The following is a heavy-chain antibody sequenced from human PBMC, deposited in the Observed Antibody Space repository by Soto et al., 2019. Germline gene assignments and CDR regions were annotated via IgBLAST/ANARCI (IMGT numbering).Heavy chain of an antibody. CDR1: GFTFSSYA. CDR2: IRGSGGST. Sequence: GGSLRLSCAASGFTFSSYAMSWVRQAPGKGLEWVSAIRGSGGSTYYADSVKGRFTISRDNSKNTLYLQMNSLRAEDTAVYYCAKDPEGGYSSSHDAFDIWGQGTMVTVSS. D-gene: IGHD6-6*01. CDR3: AKDPEGGYSSSHDAFDI. V-gene: IGHV3-23*01. J-gene: IGHJ3*02.